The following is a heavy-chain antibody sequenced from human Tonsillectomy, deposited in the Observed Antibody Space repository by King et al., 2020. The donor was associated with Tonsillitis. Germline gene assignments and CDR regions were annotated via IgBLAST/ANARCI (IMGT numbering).Heavy chain of an antibody. Sequence: VQLVESGGGLVKPGGSLRLSCAASGFTFSNAWMNWVRQAPGKGLEWVGRIKTNTDGGTTDFAAPVKGRFTISRDDSKNTLYLQMNSLKTEDTAVYYCTTVLLWFGDLLEHDYWGQGTLVTVSS. CDR3: TTVLLWFGDLLEHDY. D-gene: IGHD3-10*01. CDR1: GFTFSNAW. J-gene: IGHJ4*02. CDR2: IKTNTDGGTT. V-gene: IGHV3-15*07.